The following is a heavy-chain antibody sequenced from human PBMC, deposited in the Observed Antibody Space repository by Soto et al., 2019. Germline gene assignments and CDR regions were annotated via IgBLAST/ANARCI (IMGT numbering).Heavy chain of an antibody. CDR2: IRSKAYGGTT. CDR1: GFTFGDYA. J-gene: IGHJ4*02. D-gene: IGHD6-19*01. V-gene: IGHV3-49*03. CDR3: TRDDSSGWYPFHY. Sequence: QPGGSLRLSCTASGFTFGDYAMSWFRQAPGKGLEWVGFIRSKAYGGTTEYAASVKGRFTISRDDSKSIAYLQMNSLKTEDTAVYYCTRDDSSGWYPFHYWGQGTMVTVSS.